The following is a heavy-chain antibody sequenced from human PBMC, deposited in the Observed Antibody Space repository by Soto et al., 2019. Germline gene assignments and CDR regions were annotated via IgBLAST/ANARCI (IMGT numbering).Heavy chain of an antibody. Sequence: GGSLRLSCAASGFTFSSYGMHWVRQAPGKGLEWVAVISYDGSNKYYADSVKGRFTISRDNSKNTLYLQMNSLRAEDTAVYYCAKDRRYSRRSFDYWGQGTLVTVSS. D-gene: IGHD1-26*01. V-gene: IGHV3-30*18. CDR3: AKDRRYSRRSFDY. CDR2: ISYDGSNK. J-gene: IGHJ4*02. CDR1: GFTFSSYG.